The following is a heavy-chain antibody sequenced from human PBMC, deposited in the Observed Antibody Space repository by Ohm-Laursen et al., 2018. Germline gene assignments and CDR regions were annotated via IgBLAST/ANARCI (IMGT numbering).Heavy chain of an antibody. CDR2: ISGSGTSS. Sequence: SLRLSCSASGFTFSSYAMSWVRQTPGKRLECISTISGSGTSSHYADSVKGRFTISRDNAKNTLYLQMNSLRAEDTAVYYCATTARGQGTLVTVSS. CDR3: ATTA. V-gene: IGHV3-23*05. CDR1: GFTFSSYA. J-gene: IGHJ4*02. D-gene: IGHD4-17*01.